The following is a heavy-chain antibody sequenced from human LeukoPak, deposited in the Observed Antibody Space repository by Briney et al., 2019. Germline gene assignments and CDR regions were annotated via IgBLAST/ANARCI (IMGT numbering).Heavy chain of an antibody. J-gene: IGHJ5*02. CDR3: ARDAGRAYNWFDP. CDR2: IYYSGST. Sequence: SETLSLTCTVSGGSISSSSYYWGWIRQPPGKGLEWIGSIYYSGSTYYNPSLKSRVTISVDTSKNQFSLKLSSVTAADTAVYYCARDAGRAYNWFDPWGQGTLVTVSS. D-gene: IGHD1-26*01. V-gene: IGHV4-39*02. CDR1: GGSISSSSYY.